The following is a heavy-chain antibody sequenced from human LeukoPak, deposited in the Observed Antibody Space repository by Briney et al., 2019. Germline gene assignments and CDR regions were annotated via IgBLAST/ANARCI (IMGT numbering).Heavy chain of an antibody. V-gene: IGHV3-11*05. D-gene: IGHD6-6*01. CDR3: AREGQLGEYYYYGMDV. CDR1: GFTFSDYY. CDR2: ISTSSSYT. J-gene: IGHJ6*02. Sequence: KPGGSLRLSCAASGFTFSDYYMNWIRQAPGKGLEWVSYISTSSSYTNYADPVKGRFTISRHNSKNTLYLQMNSLRAEDTAVYYCAREGQLGEYYYYGMDVWGQGTTVTVSS.